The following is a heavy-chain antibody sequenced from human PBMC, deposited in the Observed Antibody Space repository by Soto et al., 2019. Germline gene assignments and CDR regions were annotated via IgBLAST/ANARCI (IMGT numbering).Heavy chain of an antibody. CDR2: ISAYNGNT. CDR1: GYTFTSYG. D-gene: IGHD1-26*01. Sequence: QVQLVQSGAEVKKPGASVKVSCKASGYTFTSYGISWVRQAPGQGLEWMGWISAYNGNTMYAQRLQGRVTMTTDTATSTIYMELRSLRSDDTAVHYCARDVSGHYYYYGMDVWGQGTTVTVSS. V-gene: IGHV1-18*01. J-gene: IGHJ6*02. CDR3: ARDVSGHYYYYGMDV.